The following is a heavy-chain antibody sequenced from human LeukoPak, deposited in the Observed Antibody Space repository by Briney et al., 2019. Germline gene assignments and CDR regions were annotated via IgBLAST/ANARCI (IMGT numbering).Heavy chain of an antibody. Sequence: PGGSLSLSCAASGFTVSSNYMSGVRQAPGKGLEGVSVIYSGGSTYYADSVKGRFTISRDNSKNTLYLQMNSLRAEDTAVYYCARLDYSGSFYFDYWGQGTLVTVSS. CDR1: GFTVSSNY. V-gene: IGHV3-53*01. D-gene: IGHD1-26*01. CDR2: IYSGGST. J-gene: IGHJ4*02. CDR3: ARLDYSGSFYFDY.